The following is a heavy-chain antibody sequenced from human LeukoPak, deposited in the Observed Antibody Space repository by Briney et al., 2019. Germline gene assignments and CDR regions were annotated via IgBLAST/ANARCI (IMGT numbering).Heavy chain of an antibody. D-gene: IGHD2-21*02. CDR3: SRNYVTATLVDFDY. CDR1: GYTFTGYY. J-gene: IGHJ4*02. CDR2: INPNSGGT. V-gene: IGHV1-2*06. Sequence: ASVKVSCKASGYTFTGYYMHWVRQAPGQGREWMGRINPNSGGTNYAQKFQGRVTMTRDTSISTASMELSRLRSDDTAVYYCSRNYVTATLVDFDYWGQGTLVTVSS.